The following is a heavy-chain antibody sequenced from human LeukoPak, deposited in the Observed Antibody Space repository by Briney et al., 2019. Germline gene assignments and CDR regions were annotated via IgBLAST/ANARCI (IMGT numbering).Heavy chain of an antibody. CDR3: ARAPAGGIYGGNFISDY. V-gene: IGHV1-2*02. CDR2: INPNSGGT. Sequence: GASVKVSCKASGYTFTGYYMHWVRQAPGQGLEWMGWINPNSGGTNYAQKFQGRVTMTRDTSISTAYMELSRLRSDDTAVYSCARAPAGGIYGGNFISDYWGQGTLVTVSS. CDR1: GYTFTGYY. D-gene: IGHD4-23*01. J-gene: IGHJ4*02.